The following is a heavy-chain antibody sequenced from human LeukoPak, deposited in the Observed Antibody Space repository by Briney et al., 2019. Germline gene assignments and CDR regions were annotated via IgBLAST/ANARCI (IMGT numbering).Heavy chain of an antibody. CDR1: GGSFSGYY. CDR3: ARDGIVRYSSSSGLSYYYMDV. V-gene: IGHV4-34*01. J-gene: IGHJ6*03. CDR2: INHSGST. Sequence: SETLSLTCAVYGGSFSGYYWSWIRQPPGKGLEWIGEINHSGSTNYNPSLKSRVTISVDTSKNQFSLKLSSVTAADTAVYYCARDGIVRYSSSSGLSYYYMDVWGKETTVTVSS. D-gene: IGHD6-6*01.